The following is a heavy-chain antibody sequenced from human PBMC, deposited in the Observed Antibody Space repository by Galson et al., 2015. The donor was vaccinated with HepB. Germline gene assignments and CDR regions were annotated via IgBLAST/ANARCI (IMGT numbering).Heavy chain of an antibody. D-gene: IGHD1-14*01. J-gene: IGHJ4*02. CDR2: VGYDGSDK. Sequence: SLRLSCAASGFTFSYYSMHWVRLAPGKGLEWVAAVGYDGSDKYYADSVKGQFTISRDNSKNTLYLQMDSLRGEDTAVYYCARDWSGTYSFDYWGQGTLVTVSS. CDR3: ARDWSGTYSFDY. CDR1: GFTFSYYS. V-gene: IGHV3-30*03.